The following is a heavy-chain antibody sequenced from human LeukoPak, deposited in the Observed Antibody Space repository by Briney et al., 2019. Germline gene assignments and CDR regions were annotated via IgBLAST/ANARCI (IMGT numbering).Heavy chain of an antibody. D-gene: IGHD7-27*01. CDR2: IYYSGST. CDR1: GGSISSYY. J-gene: IGHJ2*01. V-gene: IGHV4-59*01. CDR3: ARGPLGWSNGRYFDL. Sequence: SETLSLTCTVSGGSISSYYWSWIRQPPGKGLEWIGYIYYSGSTNYNPSLKSRVTISVDTSKNQFSLKLSSVTAADTAVYYCARGPLGWSNGRYFDLWGRGTLVTVSS.